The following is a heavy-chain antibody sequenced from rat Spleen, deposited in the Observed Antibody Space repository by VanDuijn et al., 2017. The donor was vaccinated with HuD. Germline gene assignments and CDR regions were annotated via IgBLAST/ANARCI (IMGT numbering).Heavy chain of an antibody. D-gene: IGHD1-9*01. CDR3: ARRHYGYTDYFDY. Sequence: EVQLVESGGGLVQPGRSLKLSCEVSGFTLSDYNMAWVRQAPRKGLEWVATIIYGDRSGHSSTYYRDSVKGRFTISRDNAKSTLSLQMDSLRSEDTATYYCARRHYGYTDYFDYWGQGVMVTVSS. J-gene: IGHJ2*01. V-gene: IGHV5S10*01. CDR2: IIYGDRSGHSST. CDR1: GFTLSDYN.